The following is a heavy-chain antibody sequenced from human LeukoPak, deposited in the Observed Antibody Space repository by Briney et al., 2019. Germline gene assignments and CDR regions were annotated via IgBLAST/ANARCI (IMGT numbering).Heavy chain of an antibody. J-gene: IGHJ5*02. V-gene: IGHV3-23*01. D-gene: IGHD4-23*01. CDR2: ISGSGSNT. Sequence: GGSLRLSCAASGFTFSSYAMSWIRQAPGKGLEWVSTISGSGSNTFYADSVKGRFTISRDNSKNTLYLQMNSLRAEDTAVYYCAKAAGGGWFDPWGQGTLVTVSS. CDR3: AKAAGGGWFDP. CDR1: GFTFSSYA.